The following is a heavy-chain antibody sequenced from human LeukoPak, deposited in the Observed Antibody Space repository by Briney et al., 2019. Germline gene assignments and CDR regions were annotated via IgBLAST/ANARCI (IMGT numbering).Heavy chain of an antibody. D-gene: IGHD4/OR15-4a*01. CDR1: GFPFSNYW. CDR3: AKARGATYGTYYFDY. V-gene: IGHV3-23*01. Sequence: GGSLRLSCAGSGFPFSNYWMAWVRQAPGKGLEWVSISGSGGDTYYADSVKGRFTISRDNSKYTLYLQMNSLRAEDTAVYYCAKARGATYGTYYFDYWGQGTLVTVSS. J-gene: IGHJ4*02. CDR2: ISGSGGDT.